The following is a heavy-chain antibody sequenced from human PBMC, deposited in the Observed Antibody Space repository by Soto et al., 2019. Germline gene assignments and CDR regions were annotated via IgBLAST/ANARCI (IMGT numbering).Heavy chain of an antibody. J-gene: IGHJ6*02. CDR2: IKSDGSEK. Sequence: ETLRLSCATSGFTFISVWMSWVRQAPGKGLEWVANIKSDGSEKYYVDFVKGRFTISRDNAKNSLDLLMNSLRPDDTAMYYCARGRGLDVWGQGTTVTVSS. V-gene: IGHV3-7*01. CDR1: GFTFISVW. CDR3: ARGRGLDV.